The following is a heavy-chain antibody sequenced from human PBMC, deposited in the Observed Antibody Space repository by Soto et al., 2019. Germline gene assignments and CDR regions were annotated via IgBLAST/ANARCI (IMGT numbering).Heavy chain of an antibody. CDR2: IYHSGIT. J-gene: IGHJ1*01. Sequence: SETLSLTCTVSGCSVISGSYYWSWIRQPPGKGLEWIGIIYHSGITKYNPSLKSRVTISMDTSKNQLSLNLRSVTAADTAVYYGARAYRILAATVLHHWDRGPVVIGAS. D-gene: IGHD2-15*01. V-gene: IGHV4-61*01. CDR3: ARAYRILAATVLHH. CDR1: GCSVISGSYY.